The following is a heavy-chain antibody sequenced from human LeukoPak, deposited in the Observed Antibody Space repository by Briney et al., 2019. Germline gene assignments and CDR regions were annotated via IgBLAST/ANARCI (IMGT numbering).Heavy chain of an antibody. CDR3: ARVVSYDSSGYYFRDAFDI. Sequence: ASVTVSCKASGYTFTSYGISWVRQAPGQGLEWMGWISAYNGNTNYAQKLQGRVTMTTDTSTSTAYMELRSLRSDDTAVYYCARVVSYDSSGYYFRDAFDIWGQGTMVTVSS. J-gene: IGHJ3*02. CDR2: ISAYNGNT. CDR1: GYTFTSYG. D-gene: IGHD3-22*01. V-gene: IGHV1-18*01.